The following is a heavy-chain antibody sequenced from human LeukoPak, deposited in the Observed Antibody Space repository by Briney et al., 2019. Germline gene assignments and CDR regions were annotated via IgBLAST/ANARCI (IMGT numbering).Heavy chain of an antibody. D-gene: IGHD3-9*01. Sequence: GSLRLSCAASGFTFSSYGMHWVRQAPGKGLEWVAFIRYDGSIKHYADSVKGRVTISRDNSKNTLYLQMNSLGAEDTAVYYCAKGSQYNILTGFIVGAMDDFDHWGQGTLVTVSS. CDR2: IRYDGSIK. J-gene: IGHJ4*02. CDR3: AKGSQYNILTGFIVGAMDDFDH. V-gene: IGHV3-30*02. CDR1: GFTFSSYG.